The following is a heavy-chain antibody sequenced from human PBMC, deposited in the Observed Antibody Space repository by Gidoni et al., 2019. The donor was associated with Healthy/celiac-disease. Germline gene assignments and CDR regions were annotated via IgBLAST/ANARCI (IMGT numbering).Heavy chain of an antibody. D-gene: IGHD6-6*01. CDR2: INPNSGGT. CDR1: GYTFTGYY. Sequence: QVQLVQSGAEVKKAGASVKVSCNASGYTFTGYYMHWVRQAPGQGLEWMGWINPNSGGTNYAQKFQGRVTMTRDTSISTAYMELSRLRSDDTAVYYCARDPDSSSFSDELDYWGQGTLVTVSS. V-gene: IGHV1-2*02. J-gene: IGHJ4*02. CDR3: ARDPDSSSFSDELDY.